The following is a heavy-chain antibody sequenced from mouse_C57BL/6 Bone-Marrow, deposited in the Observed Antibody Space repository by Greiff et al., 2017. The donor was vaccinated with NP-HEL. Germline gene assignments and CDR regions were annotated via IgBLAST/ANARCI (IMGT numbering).Heavy chain of an antibody. CDR1: GFTFSDYG. D-gene: IGHD3-2*02. V-gene: IGHV5-17*01. CDR3: ARRQLRRIAMGY. CDR2: ISSGSSTI. J-gene: IGHJ4*01. Sequence: EVQLQESGGGLVKPGGSLKLSCAASGFTFSDYGMHWVRQAPEKGLEWVAYISSGSSTIYYADTVKGRFTISRDNAKNTLFLQMTSLRSEDTAMYYCARRQLRRIAMGYWGQGTSVTVSS.